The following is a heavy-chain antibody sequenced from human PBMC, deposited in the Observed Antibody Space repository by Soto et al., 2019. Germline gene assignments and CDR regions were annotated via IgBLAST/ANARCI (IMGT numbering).Heavy chain of an antibody. CDR2: ISYDGSNK. Sequence: LRLSCAASVFTFSSYGMHWVRQAPGKGLEWVAVISYDGSNKYYADSVKGRFTISRDNSKNTLYLQMNSLRAEDTAVYYCAKDQLRGYSYGLFYYYYGMDVWGQGTTVTVSS. D-gene: IGHD5-18*01. CDR1: VFTFSSYG. J-gene: IGHJ6*02. CDR3: AKDQLRGYSYGLFYYYYGMDV. V-gene: IGHV3-30*18.